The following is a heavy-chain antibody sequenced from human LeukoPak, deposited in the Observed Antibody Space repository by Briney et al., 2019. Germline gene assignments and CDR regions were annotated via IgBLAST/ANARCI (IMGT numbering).Heavy chain of an antibody. V-gene: IGHV4-30-2*03. CDR3: AMIRHSGWYTRKHWIDY. Sequence: SETLSLTCTVSGGSISSGDYYWSWIRQPPGKGLEWIGSIYYSGSTYYNPSLKSRVTISVDTSKNQFSLKLSSVTAADTAVYYCAMIRHSGWYTRKHWIDYWGQGTLVTVSS. CDR2: IYYSGST. J-gene: IGHJ4*02. CDR1: GGSISSGDYY. D-gene: IGHD6-19*01.